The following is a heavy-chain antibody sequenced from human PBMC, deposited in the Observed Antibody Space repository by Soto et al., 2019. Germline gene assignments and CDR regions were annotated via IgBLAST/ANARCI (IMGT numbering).Heavy chain of an antibody. CDR2: ISGGGGST. V-gene: IGHV3-23*01. CDR1: GFSFAGYA. J-gene: IGHJ4*02. CDR3: AKTETFNGYYNAFDY. Sequence: EVQLSESGGGLVQPGGSLRLSCAASGFSFAGYALTWVRLAPGKGLEWVASISGGGGSTYYADSVKGRFSISRDNSNRVVYLQRGSLTAGDTAVYYCAKTETFNGYYNAFDYWGQGTRVTVSS. D-gene: IGHD3-9*01.